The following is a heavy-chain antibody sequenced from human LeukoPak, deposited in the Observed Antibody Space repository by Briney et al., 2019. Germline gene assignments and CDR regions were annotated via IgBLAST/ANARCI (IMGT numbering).Heavy chain of an antibody. CDR1: GGSISSDDYY. CDR2: IYYSGST. V-gene: IGHV4-30-4*02. J-gene: IGHJ4*02. Sequence: SETLSLTCTVSGGSISSDDYYWSWIRQPPGKGLEWIGYIYYSGSTYYNPALKSRLTISVDTSKNQFSLKLNSVTAADTAVYYCARGPNSVAGYFDYWGQGTLVTVSS. CDR3: ARGPNSVAGYFDY. D-gene: IGHD6-19*01.